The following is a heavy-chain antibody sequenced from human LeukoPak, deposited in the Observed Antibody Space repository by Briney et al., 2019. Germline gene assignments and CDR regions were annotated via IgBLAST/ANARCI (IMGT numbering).Heavy chain of an antibody. Sequence: GASVTVSCKASGYTFTSYGISWVRQAPGQGLEWMGWISAYNGNTNYAQKLQGRVTMTTDTSTSTAYMELRSLRSDDTAVYYCAREFGYYDSSGYYPRLHDAFDIWGQGTMVTVSS. CDR3: AREFGYYDSSGYYPRLHDAFDI. CDR1: GYTFTSYG. D-gene: IGHD3-22*01. V-gene: IGHV1-18*01. CDR2: ISAYNGNT. J-gene: IGHJ3*02.